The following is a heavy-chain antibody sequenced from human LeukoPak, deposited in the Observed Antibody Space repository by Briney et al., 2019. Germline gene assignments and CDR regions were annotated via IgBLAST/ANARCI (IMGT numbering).Heavy chain of an antibody. CDR3: ARGPTTVTHLSYFDL. CDR1: GYTFTSYG. V-gene: IGHV1-18*01. J-gene: IGHJ2*01. CDR2: ISAYNGNT. D-gene: IGHD4-17*01. Sequence: ASVKVSCKASGYTFTSYGISWVRQAPGQGLEWMGWISAYNGNTNYAQKLQGRVTMTTDTSTSTAYMELRSLRSDDTAVYYCARGPTTVTHLSYFDLWGRGTLVTVSS.